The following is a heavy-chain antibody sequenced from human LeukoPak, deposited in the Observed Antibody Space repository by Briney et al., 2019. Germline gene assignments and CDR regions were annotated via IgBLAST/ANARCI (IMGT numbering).Heavy chain of an antibody. D-gene: IGHD4-17*01. CDR3: ARYGDYVGSYYYYYMDV. J-gene: IGHJ6*03. V-gene: IGHV3-48*03. CDR1: GFTFSSYE. CDR2: ISSSGSTI. Sequence: GGSLRLSCAAPGFTFSSYEMNWVRQAPGKGLEWVSYISSSGSTIYYADSVKGRFTISRDNAKNSLYLQMNSLRAEDTAVYYCARYGDYVGSYYYYYMDVWGKGTTVTVSS.